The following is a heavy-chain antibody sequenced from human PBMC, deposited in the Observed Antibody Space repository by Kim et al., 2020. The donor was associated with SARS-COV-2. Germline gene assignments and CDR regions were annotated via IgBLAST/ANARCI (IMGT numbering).Heavy chain of an antibody. V-gene: IGHV1-24*01. CDR3: ATETHYYDSSGITG. Sequence: ASVKVSCKVSGYTLTELSMHWVRQAPGKGLEWMGGFDPEDGETIYAQKFQGRVTMTEDTSTDTAYMELSSLRSEDTAVYYCATETHYYDSSGITGWGQGTLVTVSS. J-gene: IGHJ4*02. CDR1: GYTLTELS. CDR2: FDPEDGET. D-gene: IGHD3-22*01.